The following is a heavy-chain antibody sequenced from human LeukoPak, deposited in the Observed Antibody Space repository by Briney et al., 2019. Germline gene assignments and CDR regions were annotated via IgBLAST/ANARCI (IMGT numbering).Heavy chain of an antibody. V-gene: IGHV4-39*07. D-gene: IGHD2-2*01. CDR3: ALVVPTTDNWFDP. Sequence: SGTLSLTCTVSGGSISSSSYYWGWIRQPPGKGLEWIGSIYYSGATYYNPSLKSRVIISIDTSRNQFSLKLTSVTAADTAVYYCALVVPTTDNWFDPWGQGTQVTVSS. J-gene: IGHJ5*02. CDR2: IYYSGAT. CDR1: GGSISSSSYY.